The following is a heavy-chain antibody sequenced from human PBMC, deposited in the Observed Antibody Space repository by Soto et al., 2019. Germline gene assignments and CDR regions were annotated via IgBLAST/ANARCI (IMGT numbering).Heavy chain of an antibody. V-gene: IGHV3-13*01. Sequence: PGGSLRLSCAASGFTFSSYDMHWVRQATGEGLEWVSGIASGGDTYYSDSVKGRFTISRENAKNSLYLEMNSLRVGDTAIYYCARVPVYSCHWGGSYVCSSSPPDYWGQGTLVTVSS. CDR2: IASGGDT. D-gene: IGHD6-6*01. CDR1: GFTFSSYD. J-gene: IGHJ4*02. CDR3: ARVPVYSCHWGGSYVCSSSPPDY.